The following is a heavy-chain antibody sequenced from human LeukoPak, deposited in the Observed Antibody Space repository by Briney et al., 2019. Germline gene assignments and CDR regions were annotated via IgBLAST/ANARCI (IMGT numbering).Heavy chain of an antibody. CDR1: GFTFSSYE. CDR2: IRSSGSTI. CDR3: AREYTAWDV. Sequence: GGSLRLSCAASGFTFSSYEMNWVRQAPGKGLEWVSYIRSSGSTIYYADSVKGRFTISRDNAKNSLYLQMNSLRAEDTAVYYCAREYTAWDVWGKGTTVTVSS. V-gene: IGHV3-48*03. J-gene: IGHJ6*04. D-gene: IGHD1-14*01.